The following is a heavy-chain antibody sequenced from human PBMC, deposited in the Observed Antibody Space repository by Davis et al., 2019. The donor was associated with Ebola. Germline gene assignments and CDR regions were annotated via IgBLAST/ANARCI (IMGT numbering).Heavy chain of an antibody. Sequence: SETLSLTCALSGDSVSSNSAAWNWIRQSPSRGLEWLGRTYYRSKWYNDYAVSVKSRITINPDTSKNQFSLQLNSVTPEDTAVYYCARGPDCSSTSCHSSYYYYGMDVWGQGTTVTVSS. CDR1: GDSVSSNSAA. D-gene: IGHD2-2*02. J-gene: IGHJ6*02. CDR2: TYYRSKWYN. CDR3: ARGPDCSSTSCHSSYYYYGMDV. V-gene: IGHV6-1*01.